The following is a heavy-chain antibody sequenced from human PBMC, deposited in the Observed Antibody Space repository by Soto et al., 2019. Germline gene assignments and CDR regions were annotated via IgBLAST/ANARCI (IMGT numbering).Heavy chain of an antibody. CDR2: IYYSGST. CDR1: GGSISSSSYY. D-gene: IGHD2-21*01. CDR3: ARHGPVVDWMGMDV. J-gene: IGHJ6*02. V-gene: IGHV4-39*01. Sequence: SETLSLTCTVSGGSISSSSYYWGWIRQPPGKGLEWIGSIYYSGSTYYNPSLKSRVTISVDTSKNQFSLKLSSVTAADTAVYYCARHGPVVDWMGMDVWGQGTTVTVSS.